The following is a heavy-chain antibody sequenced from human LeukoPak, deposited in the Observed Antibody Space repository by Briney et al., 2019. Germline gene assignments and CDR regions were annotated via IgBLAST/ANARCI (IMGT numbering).Heavy chain of an antibody. J-gene: IGHJ5*02. D-gene: IGHD1-26*01. CDR3: AKDGSYYGHDWFDP. V-gene: IGHV3-48*01. CDR1: GFTFSTYS. Sequence: PGGSLRLSCAASGFTFSTYSMNWVRQAPGKGLEWISYISHGSTRIFYADSVKGRFTVSRDNSKNTLYLQMNSLRAEDTAVYYCAKDGSYYGHDWFDPWGQGTLVTVSS. CDR2: ISHGSTRI.